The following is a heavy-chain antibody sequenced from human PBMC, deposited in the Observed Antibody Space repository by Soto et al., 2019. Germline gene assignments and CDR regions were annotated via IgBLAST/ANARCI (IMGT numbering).Heavy chain of an antibody. Sequence: PVGSLRLSCTASGFNFADYAVHWVRQVPGKGLEWVSFIRAKAHGGTTDYAASVKGRFTISRDDSKSIAYLQMNSLKTEDTALYYCTRASSSSPLDYWGQGARVTVSS. CDR2: IRAKAHGGTT. V-gene: IGHV3-49*04. CDR1: GFNFADYA. J-gene: IGHJ4*02. CDR3: TRASSSSPLDY. D-gene: IGHD2-2*01.